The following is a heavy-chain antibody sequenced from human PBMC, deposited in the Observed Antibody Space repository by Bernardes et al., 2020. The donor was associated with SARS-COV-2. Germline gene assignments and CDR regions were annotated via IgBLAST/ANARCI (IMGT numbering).Heavy chain of an antibody. V-gene: IGHV3-43*01. J-gene: IGHJ3*01. Sequence: GGSLRLSCAASGFTFEDYTMHWVRQVPGKGLEWVSLVSWDGSTTNYADSVKGRFIISRDSSRNTVHLQMDSLRKEDTALYYCATERQSLTVFGVGHDAFECWGQGTMVTVSS. CDR1: GFTFEDYT. CDR3: ATERQSLTVFGVGHDAFEC. CDR2: VSWDGSTT. D-gene: IGHD3-3*01.